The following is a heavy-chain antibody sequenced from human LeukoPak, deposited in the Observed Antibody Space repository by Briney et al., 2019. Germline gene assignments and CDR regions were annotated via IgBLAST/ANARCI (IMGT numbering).Heavy chain of an antibody. CDR1: GGSISSYY. V-gene: IGHV4-59*01. CDR3: ASVLTGSYYYYGMDV. J-gene: IGHJ6*02. D-gene: IGHD3-9*01. CDR2: IYYSGST. Sequence: SETLSLTCTVSGGSISSYYWSWIRQPPGRGREWIGYIYYSGSTNYNPSLKSRVTISVDTSKNQFSLKLSSVTAADTAVYYCASVLTGSYYYYGMDVWGQGTTVTVSS.